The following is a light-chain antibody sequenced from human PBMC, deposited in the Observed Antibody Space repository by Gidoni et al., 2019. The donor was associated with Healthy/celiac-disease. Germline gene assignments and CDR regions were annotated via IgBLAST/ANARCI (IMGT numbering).Light chain of an antibody. CDR2: EVS. J-gene: IGLJ2*01. Sequence: QSALTQPPSASGSPGQSVTISCTGTSSDVGGYNYVSWYQQHPGKAPKLIIYEVSKRPSGVPGRFSGSKSGNTASLTVSGLQAEDEADYYCSSYAGSNKKVFGGGTKLTVL. CDR3: SSYAGSNKKV. V-gene: IGLV2-8*01. CDR1: SSDVGGYNY.